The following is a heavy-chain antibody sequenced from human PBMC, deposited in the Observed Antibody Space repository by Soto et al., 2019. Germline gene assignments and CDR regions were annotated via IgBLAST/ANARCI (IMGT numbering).Heavy chain of an antibody. J-gene: IGHJ6*02. CDR1: GYTFTTYG. CDR3: ARQQWVYYYYGMDV. CDR2: ISAYNGNT. D-gene: IGHD6-19*01. V-gene: IGHV1-18*01. Sequence: QVQLVQSGAEVKKPGASVKVSCKASGYTFTTYGISWVRQAPGQGLEWMGWISAYNGNTNYAQKLQGRVTMTTDTSTSTADIELRSLRSDDTAVYYCARQQWVYYYYGMDVWGQGTTVTVSS.